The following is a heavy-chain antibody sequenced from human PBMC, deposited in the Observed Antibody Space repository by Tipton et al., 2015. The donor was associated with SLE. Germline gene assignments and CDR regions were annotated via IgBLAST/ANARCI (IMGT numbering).Heavy chain of an antibody. D-gene: IGHD4-23*01. CDR3: ARTDGGNSRSWFDP. Sequence: TLSLTCAVYGGSFSGYYWSWIRQPPGKGLEWIGEINYSGSTNYNPSLKSRVTISVDTSKNQFSLKLSSVTAADTAVYYCARTDGGNSRSWFDPWGQGTLVTVSS. CDR2: INYSGST. CDR1: GGSFSGYY. J-gene: IGHJ5*02. V-gene: IGHV4-34*01.